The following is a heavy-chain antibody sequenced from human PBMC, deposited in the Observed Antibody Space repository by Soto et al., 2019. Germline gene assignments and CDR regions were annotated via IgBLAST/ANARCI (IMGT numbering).Heavy chain of an antibody. Sequence: GGSLRLSCAASGFTFSDYCMSWIRQAPGKGLEWVSYISSSGSNIYYADSVKGRFTISRDNAKNSLYLQMNSLRAEDTAVYYCAKDGGYSYGYSPRYYYGMDVWGQGTTVTVSS. D-gene: IGHD5-18*01. CDR3: AKDGGYSYGYSPRYYYGMDV. CDR1: GFTFSDYC. CDR2: ISSSGSNI. J-gene: IGHJ6*02. V-gene: IGHV3-11*01.